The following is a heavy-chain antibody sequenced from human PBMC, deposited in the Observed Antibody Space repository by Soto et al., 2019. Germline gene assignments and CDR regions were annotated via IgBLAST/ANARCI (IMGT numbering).Heavy chain of an antibody. Sequence: QVQLVQSGAEVKKPGASVKVSCKASGYTFTSYYMHWVRQAPGQGLEWMGIINPSGGSTSYAQKFQGRVTMTTDTSTSTVYMELSSLRSEDTAVYYCASGAEWDDASLNWGQGTLVTVSS. D-gene: IGHD1-26*01. CDR1: GYTFTSYY. V-gene: IGHV1-46*03. CDR3: ASGAEWDDASLN. J-gene: IGHJ4*02. CDR2: INPSGGST.